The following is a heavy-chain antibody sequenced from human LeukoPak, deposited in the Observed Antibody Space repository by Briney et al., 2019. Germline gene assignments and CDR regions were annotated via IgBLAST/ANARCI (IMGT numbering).Heavy chain of an antibody. CDR3: AKDPSSQIVVALGY. V-gene: IGHV3-23*01. J-gene: IGHJ4*02. Sequence: PGGSLRLSCAASGFTFINYAMTWVRQAPGKGLEWVSAISGSGGSTYYADSVKGRFTISRDNSKNTLYLQMNSLRAEDTAVYYCAKDPSSQIVVALGYWGQGTLVTVSS. CDR1: GFTFINYA. CDR2: ISGSGGST. D-gene: IGHD3-22*01.